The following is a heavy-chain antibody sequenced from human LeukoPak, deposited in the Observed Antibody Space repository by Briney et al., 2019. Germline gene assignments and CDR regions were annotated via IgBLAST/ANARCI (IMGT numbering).Heavy chain of an antibody. D-gene: IGHD3-22*01. CDR3: ARGGDYYDSSGYTRGILDY. Sequence: PGGSLRLSCAASGFTFSGSALRWVRQAPGKGLEWVSSISSSSSYIYYADSVKGRFTISRDNAKNSLYLQMNSLKAEDTAVYYCARGGDYYDSSGYTRGILDYWGRGTLVTVSS. J-gene: IGHJ4*02. V-gene: IGHV3-21*01. CDR1: GFTFSGSA. CDR2: ISSSSSYI.